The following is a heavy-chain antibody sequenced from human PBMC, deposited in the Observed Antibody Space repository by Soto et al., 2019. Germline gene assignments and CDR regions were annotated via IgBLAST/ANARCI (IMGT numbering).Heavy chain of an antibody. Sequence: ETLSLTCTVSGGSISSYYWSWIRQPPGKGLEWIGYIYYSGSTNYNPSLKSRVTISVDTSKNQFSLKLSSVTAADTAVYYCARDLKLSVSRGFDPWGQGTLVTVSS. V-gene: IGHV4-59*01. CDR2: IYYSGST. D-gene: IGHD1-7*01. CDR3: ARDLKLSVSRGFDP. CDR1: GGSISSYY. J-gene: IGHJ5*02.